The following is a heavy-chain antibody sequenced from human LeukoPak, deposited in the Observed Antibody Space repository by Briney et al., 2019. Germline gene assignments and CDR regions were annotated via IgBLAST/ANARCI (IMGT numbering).Heavy chain of an antibody. V-gene: IGHV1-69*05. CDR1: GGTFSSYA. D-gene: IGHD2-2*01. J-gene: IGHJ5*02. Sequence: SVKVSCKASGGTFSSYAIGWVRQAPGQGLEWMGGIIPIFGTANYAQKFQGRVTITTDESTSTAYMELSSLRSEDTAVYYCARGPQNYRYCSSTSCLSSWFDPWGQGTLVTVSS. CDR2: IIPIFGTA. CDR3: ARGPQNYRYCSSTSCLSSWFDP.